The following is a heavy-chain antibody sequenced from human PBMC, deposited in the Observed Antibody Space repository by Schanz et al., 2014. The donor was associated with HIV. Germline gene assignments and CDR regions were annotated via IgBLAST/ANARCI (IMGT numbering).Heavy chain of an antibody. CDR1: GFNFNNYA. V-gene: IGHV3-23*01. D-gene: IGHD3-10*01. Sequence: EVQLLESGGGLEQPGGSLRLSCAASGFNFNNYAMSWVRQAPGKGLEWLSTLSGSGDRTYYADSVKGRVTISRDNSKNTLYLQMNSLRAEDTAIYHCGTYNYGSGHDYWGQGTLVTVSS. CDR2: LSGSGDRT. CDR3: GTYNYGSGHDY. J-gene: IGHJ4*02.